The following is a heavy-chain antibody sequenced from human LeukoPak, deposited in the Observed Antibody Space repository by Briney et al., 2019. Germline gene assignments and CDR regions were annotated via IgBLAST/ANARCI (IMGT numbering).Heavy chain of an antibody. D-gene: IGHD6-6*01. CDR2: IIPILGIA. CDR3: ARDRYSSSSDYYYYMDV. V-gene: IGHV1-69*04. CDR1: GGTFSSYT. Sequence: SVKVSCKASGGTFSSYTISWVRQAPGQGLEWMGRIIPILGIANYAQKFQGRVTITADKSTSTAYMELNSLRAEDTAVYYCARDRYSSSSDYYYYMDVWGKGTTVTVSS. J-gene: IGHJ6*03.